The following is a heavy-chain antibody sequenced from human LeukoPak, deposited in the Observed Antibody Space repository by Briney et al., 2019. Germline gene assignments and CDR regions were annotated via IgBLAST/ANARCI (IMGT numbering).Heavy chain of an antibody. CDR3: ARITATMVRGFDY. D-gene: IGHD3-10*01. V-gene: IGHV3-9*01. CDR1: GFSFDDYA. J-gene: IGHJ4*02. Sequence: PGGSLRLSCAASGFSFDDYAMHWVRQAPGKGLEWVSGISWNSGIIGYADSVKGRFTISRDNAKNSLYLQMNSLRAEDTALYYCARITATMVRGFDYWGQGTLVTVSS. CDR2: ISWNSGII.